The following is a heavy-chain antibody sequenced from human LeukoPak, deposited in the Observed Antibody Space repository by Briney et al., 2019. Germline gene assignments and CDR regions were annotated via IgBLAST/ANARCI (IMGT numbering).Heavy chain of an antibody. D-gene: IGHD2-15*01. CDR1: GFTFSNYG. Sequence: PVGSMRLSCAASGFTFSNYGIHWVRHAPGKGLEWVAFIRHDGGSTLYADSVRGRFTISRDNSKNTVCLQMDSLRDEDTAVYYCAKGYLGLCTGATCFHFGYWGQGTLVTVSS. CDR2: IRHDGGST. V-gene: IGHV3-30*02. CDR3: AKGYLGLCTGATCFHFGY. J-gene: IGHJ4*02.